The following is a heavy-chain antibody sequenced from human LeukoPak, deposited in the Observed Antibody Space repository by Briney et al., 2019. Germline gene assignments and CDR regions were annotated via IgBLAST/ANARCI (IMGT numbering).Heavy chain of an antibody. CDR3: ARVQMGGGTYIFGY. CDR1: GFTFTSYS. D-gene: IGHD1-26*01. J-gene: IGHJ4*02. V-gene: IGHV4-30-4*08. CDR2: IYYSGST. Sequence: LRLSCAASGFTFTSYSMSWVRQAPGKGLEWIGYIYYSGSTYYNPSLKSRLTISVDTSKNQFSLKLTSVTAADTATYYCARVQMGGGTYIFGYWGQGTLVTVSS.